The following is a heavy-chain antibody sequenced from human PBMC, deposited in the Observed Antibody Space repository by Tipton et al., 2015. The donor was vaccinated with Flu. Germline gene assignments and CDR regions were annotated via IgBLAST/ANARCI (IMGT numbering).Heavy chain of an antibody. J-gene: IGHJ5*02. Sequence: LRLSCAVYGGSFSDYYWSWIRQPPGKGLEWIGEINHSGGTKYNPSLKSRVTISGDTSKNQFSLKLSSVTAADTAVYYCARHLRLIQGVIIVFDPWGQGTLVTVSS. V-gene: IGHV4-34*01. CDR1: GGSFSDYY. D-gene: IGHD3-10*01. CDR2: INHSGGT. CDR3: ARHLRLIQGVIIVFDP.